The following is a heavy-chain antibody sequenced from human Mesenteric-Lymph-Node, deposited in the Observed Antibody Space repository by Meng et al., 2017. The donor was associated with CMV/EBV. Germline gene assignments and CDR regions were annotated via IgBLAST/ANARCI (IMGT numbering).Heavy chain of an antibody. J-gene: IGHJ5*02. CDR1: YIFTDYD. CDR2: INGGNGNT. V-gene: IGHV1-3*01. CDR3: ARGEIVVVPAAILGWFDP. D-gene: IGHD2-2*01. Sequence: YIFTDYDMHWVRQAPGQRLEWMGWINGGNGNTKYSQKFQGRVTITRDTSASTAYMELSSLRSEDTAVYYCARGEIVVVPAAILGWFDPWGQGTLVTVSS.